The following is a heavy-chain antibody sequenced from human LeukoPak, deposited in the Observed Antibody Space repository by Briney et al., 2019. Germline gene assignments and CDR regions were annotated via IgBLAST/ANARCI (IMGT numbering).Heavy chain of an antibody. V-gene: IGHV7-4-1*02. CDR2: INTNTGNP. J-gene: IGHJ4*02. CDR3: ARAVIRGYPASHGY. CDR1: GYTFTSYA. Sequence: GASVKVSCKASGYTFTSYAMNWVRQAPGQGLEWMGWINTNTGNPTYAQGFTGRFVFSLDTSISTAYLQISSLKAEDTAVYYCARAVIRGYPASHGYWGQGTLVTVSS. D-gene: IGHD5-12*01.